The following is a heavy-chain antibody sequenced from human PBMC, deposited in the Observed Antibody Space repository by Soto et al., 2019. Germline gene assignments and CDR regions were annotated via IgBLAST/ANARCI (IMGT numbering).Heavy chain of an antibody. CDR1: GGSFSGYY. D-gene: IGHD2-15*01. J-gene: IGHJ6*02. Sequence: SETLSLTCAVYGGSFSGYYWTWIRQPPGTGLEWIGEIYHSGSTNYNPSLKSRVTISVDKSKNQFSLKLSSVTAADTAVYYCARQGYSIERYGMDVWGQGTTVTVSS. CDR3: ARQGYSIERYGMDV. CDR2: IYHSGST. V-gene: IGHV4-34*01.